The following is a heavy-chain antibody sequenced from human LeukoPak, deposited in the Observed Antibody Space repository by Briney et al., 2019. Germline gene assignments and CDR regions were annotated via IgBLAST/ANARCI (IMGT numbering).Heavy chain of an antibody. CDR3: ARGGNYAFDY. D-gene: IGHD1-7*01. J-gene: IGHJ4*02. V-gene: IGHV6-1*01. CDR2: TYYRSMWYN. Sequence: SQTLSLTCAISGDTVSSDSAAWNCIRQSPSRGLEWLGNTYYRSMWYNDYAESVNGRITVSPDTSKNQFSLQLSSVTPEDTAVYFCARGGNYAFDYWGRGTLVTVSS. CDR1: GDTVSSDSAA.